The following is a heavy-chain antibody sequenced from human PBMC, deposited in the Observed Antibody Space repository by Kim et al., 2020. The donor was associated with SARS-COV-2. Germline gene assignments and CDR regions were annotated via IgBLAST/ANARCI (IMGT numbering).Heavy chain of an antibody. J-gene: IGHJ4*02. V-gene: IGHV3-30*18. CDR3: AKGSGGRNLIDY. Sequence: GGSLRLSCAASGFTFSSYGMHWVRQAPGKGLEWVTIISYDGSDKYYADSVKGRFTISRDNSKNTLYLQMNSLRAEDTAVYYCAKGSGGRNLIDYWGQGT. D-gene: IGHD2-15*01. CDR2: ISYDGSDK. CDR1: GFTFSSYG.